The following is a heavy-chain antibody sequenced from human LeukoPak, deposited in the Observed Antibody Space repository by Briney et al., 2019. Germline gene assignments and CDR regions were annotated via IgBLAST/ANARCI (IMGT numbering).Heavy chain of an antibody. Sequence: RPGGSLRLSCAASGFTFDDYGMSWVRQAPGKGLEWVSGINWNGGSTGYADSVKGRFTISRDNAKNSLYLQMNSLGAEDTALYYCARVISTEIGYCSGGSCSRGYYFDYWGQGTLVTVSS. CDR1: GFTFDDYG. J-gene: IGHJ4*02. V-gene: IGHV3-20*04. D-gene: IGHD2-15*01. CDR3: ARVISTEIGYCSGGSCSRGYYFDY. CDR2: INWNGGST.